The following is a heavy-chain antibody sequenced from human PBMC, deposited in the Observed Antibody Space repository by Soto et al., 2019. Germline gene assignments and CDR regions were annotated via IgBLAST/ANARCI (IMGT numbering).Heavy chain of an antibody. Sequence: GASVKVSCKASGYTFTSYGISWVRQAPGQGLEWMGWISAYNGNTNYAQKLQGRVTMTTDTSTSTAYMELRSPRSDDTAVYYCARTNYYYGMDVWGQGTTVTVSS. V-gene: IGHV1-18*01. CDR3: ARTNYYYGMDV. CDR2: ISAYNGNT. J-gene: IGHJ6*02. CDR1: GYTFTSYG.